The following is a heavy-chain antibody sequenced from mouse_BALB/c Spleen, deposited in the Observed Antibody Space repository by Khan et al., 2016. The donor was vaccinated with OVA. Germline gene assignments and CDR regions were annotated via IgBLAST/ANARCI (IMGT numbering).Heavy chain of an antibody. CDR3: ARAWVISTDGLDN. CDR2: IWAGGST. J-gene: IGHJ2*01. Sequence: QVQLKESGPGLVAPSQSLSITCTVSGFSLTTYGVHWFRQPPGNGLEWLGIIWAGGSTNYNSALMSRLTISKDNSKSQVFLKMNSLQTDDTAIYYCARAWVISTDGLDNWGQGTPLTVSS. D-gene: IGHD2-4*01. V-gene: IGHV2-9*02. CDR1: GFSLTTYG.